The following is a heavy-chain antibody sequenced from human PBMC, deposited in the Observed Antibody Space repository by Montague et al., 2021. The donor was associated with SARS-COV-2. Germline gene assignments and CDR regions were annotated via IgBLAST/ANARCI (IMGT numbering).Heavy chain of an antibody. CDR1: GFNFPRYC. D-gene: IGHD2-21*02. Sequence: SLRLSCAASGFNFPRYCMHWVRQSPGQGLEWVARICDGVRRISYEDSVRDRFTVSRDNAKNTLSLLMNNLSGEDTAVYYCVRDGGDDKHDWWFDLWGRGTHVSVSS. CDR3: VRDGGDDKHDWWFDL. J-gene: IGHJ2*01. CDR2: ICDGVRRI. V-gene: IGHV3-74*01.